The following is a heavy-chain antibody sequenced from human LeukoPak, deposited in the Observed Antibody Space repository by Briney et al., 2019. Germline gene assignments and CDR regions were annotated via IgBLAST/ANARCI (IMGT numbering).Heavy chain of an antibody. V-gene: IGHV3-74*01. D-gene: IGHD1-26*01. CDR1: GFTFRSYW. Sequence: SGGSLRLSCAASGFTFRSYWMDWVRQVPGQGLVWVSHIKSDGSITNYADSVKGRFTISRDNAKNTLYLQMNSLRAEDTAVYYCARLVGTTTPGVDYWGQGTLVTVSS. CDR3: ARLVGTTTPGVDY. CDR2: IKSDGSIT. J-gene: IGHJ4*02.